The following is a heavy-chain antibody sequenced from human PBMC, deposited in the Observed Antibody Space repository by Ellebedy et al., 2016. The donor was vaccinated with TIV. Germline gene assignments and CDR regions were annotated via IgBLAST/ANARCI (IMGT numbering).Heavy chain of an antibody. J-gene: IGHJ4*02. CDR3: AKDRTSGDGYWVFDS. D-gene: IGHD2-21*02. V-gene: IGHV3-23*01. CDR2: NSSTSSRT. CDR1: GFTFSNYA. Sequence: PGGSLRLSCIASGFTFSNYAMSWVLQAPGKGLGWVSTNSSTSSRTYYADSVEGRFIISRDNSKKTLYLQMNSLRAEDTAVYFCAKDRTSGDGYWVFDSWGQGTMVSVSS.